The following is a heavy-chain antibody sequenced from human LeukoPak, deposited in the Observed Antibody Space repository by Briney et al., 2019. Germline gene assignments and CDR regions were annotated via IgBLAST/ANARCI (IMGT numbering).Heavy chain of an antibody. CDR1: GFSFSNYW. Sequence: PGGSLRLSCAASGFSFSNYWMHCVRQAPGKGLVWVTRMNSDGSATYYADSVQGRFTISRDNAKNTLYLQMNSLRAEDTAMYFCAKGPNYFDSWGQGTLVTVSS. V-gene: IGHV3-74*01. CDR2: MNSDGSAT. CDR3: AKGPNYFDS. J-gene: IGHJ4*02.